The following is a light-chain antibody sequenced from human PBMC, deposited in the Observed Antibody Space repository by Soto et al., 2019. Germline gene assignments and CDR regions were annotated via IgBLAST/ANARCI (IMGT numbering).Light chain of an antibody. CDR1: SSDVGGYNY. CDR3: SSYAGRTFYV. V-gene: IGLV2-8*01. CDR2: EVS. Sequence: QSALTQPPSASGSPGQSVTISCTGTSSDVGGYNYVSCYQQHPGKAPELMIYEVSKRPSGVPDRFSGSKSGNTASLTVSGLQAEEEADYYCSSYAGRTFYVFGTGTKLTVL. J-gene: IGLJ1*01.